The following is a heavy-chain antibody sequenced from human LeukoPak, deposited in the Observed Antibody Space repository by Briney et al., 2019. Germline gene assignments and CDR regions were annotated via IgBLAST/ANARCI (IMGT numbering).Heavy chain of an antibody. CDR2: IYPGDSDT. D-gene: IGHD3-22*01. J-gene: IGHJ4*02. CDR3: ARPRDYYDSSGPPEVGFDY. CDR1: GYSFTSYW. V-gene: IGHV5-51*01. Sequence: GESLKISCKGSGYSFTSYWIGWVRQMPGKGLECMGIIYPGDSDTRYSPSFQGQVTISADKSISTACLQWSSLKASDTAMYYCARPRDYYDSSGPPEVGFDYWGQGTLVTVSS.